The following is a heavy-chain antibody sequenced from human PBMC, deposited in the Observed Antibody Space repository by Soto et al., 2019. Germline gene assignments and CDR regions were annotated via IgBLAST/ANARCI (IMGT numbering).Heavy chain of an antibody. Sequence: SETLSLTCAASGASISRGGFHWGWIRQPPGQGLEWIGSLYSGSTYYNPSLKSRVTISADTSKNEFSLRLTSVTAADTAVYYCARRSSGHTFDYWGQGTLVTVSS. V-gene: IGHV4-39*01. J-gene: IGHJ4*02. CDR3: ARRSSGHTFDY. CDR2: LYSGST. CDR1: GASISRGGFH. D-gene: IGHD3-10*01.